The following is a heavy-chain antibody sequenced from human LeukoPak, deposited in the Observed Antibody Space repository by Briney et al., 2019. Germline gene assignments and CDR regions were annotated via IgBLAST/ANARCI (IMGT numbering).Heavy chain of an antibody. Sequence: SETLSLTCTVSGGSISSGGYYWSWIRQHPGKGLEWIGYIYYSGSTYYNPSLKSRVTISVDTSKNQFSLKLSSVTAADTAVYYCARHGWHAWYFDLWGRGTLVTVSS. D-gene: IGHD6-19*01. CDR1: GGSISSGGYY. CDR3: ARHGWHAWYFDL. CDR2: IYYSGST. V-gene: IGHV4-31*03. J-gene: IGHJ2*01.